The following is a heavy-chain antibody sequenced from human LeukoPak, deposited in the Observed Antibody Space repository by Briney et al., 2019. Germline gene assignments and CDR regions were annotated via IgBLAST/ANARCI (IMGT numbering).Heavy chain of an antibody. Sequence: GGSLRLSCAASGFTFSSYWMSWVRQAPGKGLEWVANIKQGGSEKYYVDSVKGRFTISRDNAKNSLYLQMNSLRAEDTAVYYCARDQGPTYYYDSSGFDYWGQGTLVTVSS. CDR1: GFTFSSYW. CDR3: ARDQGPTYYYDSSGFDY. J-gene: IGHJ4*02. CDR2: IKQGGSEK. D-gene: IGHD3-22*01. V-gene: IGHV3-7*01.